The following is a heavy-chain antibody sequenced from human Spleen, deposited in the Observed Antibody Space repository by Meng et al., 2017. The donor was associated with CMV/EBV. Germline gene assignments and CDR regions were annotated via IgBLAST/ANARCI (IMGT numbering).Heavy chain of an antibody. J-gene: IGHJ4*02. Sequence: SVKVSCKASGDTFINNAISWVRQAPGQRPEWMGGIIPDVGTPDYAENFQGRITMTTDESTSTAYMEMSSLRSDDTAVYYCAVAGPYYDSGSYYKFGGDYFDYWGQGTLVTVSS. CDR1: GDTFINNA. CDR2: IIPDVGTP. CDR3: AVAGPYYDSGSYYKFGGDYFDY. V-gene: IGHV1-69*05. D-gene: IGHD3-10*01.